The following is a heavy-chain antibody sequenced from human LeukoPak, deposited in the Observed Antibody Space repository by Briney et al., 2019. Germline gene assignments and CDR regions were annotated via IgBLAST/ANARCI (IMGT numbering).Heavy chain of an antibody. V-gene: IGHV1-2*02. J-gene: IGHJ4*02. CDR3: ARDRPLDADDYYGFYFFDY. CDR2: INPNSGGT. Sequence: ASVKVSCKASGYIFTGYYMHWVRQAPGQGLEWMGWINPNSGGTNYAQKFQGRVTMARDTSISTAYMELSRLRSDDTAVYYCARDRPLDADDYYGFYFFDYWGQGTLVTVSS. CDR1: GYIFTGYY. D-gene: IGHD3-10*01.